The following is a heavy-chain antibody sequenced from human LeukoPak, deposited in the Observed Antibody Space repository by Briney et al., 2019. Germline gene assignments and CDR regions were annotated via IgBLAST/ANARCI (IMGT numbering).Heavy chain of an antibody. V-gene: IGHV3-49*04. J-gene: IGHJ6*02. CDR2: IRGKAYGETT. CDR1: GFTFGDYA. CDR3: SRDGNGIHHGMDV. Sequence: PGGSLRLSCTASGFTFGDYAMSWVRQAPGKGLEWVGFIRGKAYGETTEYAASVKGRFTISRDDSKSIAYLQVNSLKTEDTAVYYCSRDGNGIHHGMDVWGQGTTVTVSS. D-gene: IGHD1-26*01.